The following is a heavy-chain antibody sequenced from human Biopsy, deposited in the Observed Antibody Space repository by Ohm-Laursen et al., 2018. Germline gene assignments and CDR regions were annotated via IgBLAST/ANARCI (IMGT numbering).Heavy chain of an antibody. Sequence: GSLRLSCAATGLTFSRYSMHWVRQAPGKGLEWVSSISSSSNFIYYGDSVKGRFTISRDNAKNSLSLQVNSLRADDTAVYYCATSGAADSWGNYYGMDVWGQGTTVTVSS. CDR1: GLTFSRYS. D-gene: IGHD3-16*01. CDR3: ATSGAADSWGNYYGMDV. J-gene: IGHJ6*02. V-gene: IGHV3-21*01. CDR2: ISSSSNFI.